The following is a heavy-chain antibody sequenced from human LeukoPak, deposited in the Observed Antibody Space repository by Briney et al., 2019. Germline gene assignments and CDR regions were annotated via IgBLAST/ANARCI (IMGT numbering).Heavy chain of an antibody. D-gene: IGHD2-21*02. CDR1: GGSISSSSYY. CDR2: IYYSGST. J-gene: IGHJ4*02. Sequence: SSETLSLTCTVSGGSISSSSYYWGWIRQPPGKGQEWIGSIYYSGSTYYNPSLKSRVTISVDTSKNQFSLKLSSVTAADTAVYYCARDRPHCGGDCRPLDYWGQGTLVTVSS. CDR3: ARDRPHCGGDCRPLDY. V-gene: IGHV4-39*07.